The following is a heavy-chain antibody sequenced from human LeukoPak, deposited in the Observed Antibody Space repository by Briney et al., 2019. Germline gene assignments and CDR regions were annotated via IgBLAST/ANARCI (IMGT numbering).Heavy chain of an antibody. V-gene: IGHV1-69*04. J-gene: IGHJ4*02. CDR2: IIPIVAIA. D-gene: IGHD3-22*01. CDR3: ARDPSDLYDSRGSYFDY. Sequence: GASVKVSCKASGGTFSSYAINWVRQAPGQGLEWMGRIIPIVAIAKYAQKFQGRVTITADKSTNTAYMELSSLRSEDTAVYFCARDPSDLYDSRGSYFDYWGQGTLVSVSS. CDR1: GGTFSSYA.